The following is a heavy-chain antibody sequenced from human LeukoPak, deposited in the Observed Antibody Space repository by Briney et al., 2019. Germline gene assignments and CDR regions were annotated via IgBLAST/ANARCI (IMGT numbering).Heavy chain of an antibody. J-gene: IGHJ4*02. Sequence: GGSLRLSCAASGFTFSSYGMSWVRQAPGKGLEWVSAISGSGGSTYYADSVKGRFTISRDNSKNTLYLQMNSLRAEDTAVYYCAKSGSWGRDPDSNYFDYWGQGTLVTVSS. D-gene: IGHD6-13*01. CDR1: GFTFSSYG. CDR3: AKSGSWGRDPDSNYFDY. CDR2: ISGSGGST. V-gene: IGHV3-23*01.